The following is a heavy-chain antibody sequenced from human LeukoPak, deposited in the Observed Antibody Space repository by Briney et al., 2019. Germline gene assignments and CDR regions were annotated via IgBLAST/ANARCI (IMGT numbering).Heavy chain of an antibody. CDR1: GFTFSSYA. J-gene: IGHJ4*02. CDR2: ISYDGSNK. D-gene: IGHD3-10*01. V-gene: IGHV3-30-3*01. CDR3: ATLWFGEPTFDY. Sequence: PGGSLRLSCAASGFTFSSYAMHWVRQAPGKGLEWLAVISYDGSNKYYADSVKDQFTISRDNSRNTLYLQMNSLRAEDTAVYYCATLWFGEPTFDYWGQGTLVTVSS.